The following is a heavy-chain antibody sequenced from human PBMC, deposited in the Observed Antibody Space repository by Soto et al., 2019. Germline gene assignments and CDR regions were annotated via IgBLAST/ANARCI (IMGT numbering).Heavy chain of an antibody. V-gene: IGHV4-39*01. J-gene: IGHJ5*01. D-gene: IGHD2-21*01. CDR3: GRVVEGATRHTDPDS. Sequence: SETLSLTCTVSGGSISSGGYYWSWIRQHPGKGLQSIASVYHNGGAHYNSSLKSRVTISVDTANNQVSLRMRSLTAADTAFYYCGRVVEGATRHTDPDSWGQGILVTVSS. CDR2: VYHNGGA. CDR1: GGSISSGGYY.